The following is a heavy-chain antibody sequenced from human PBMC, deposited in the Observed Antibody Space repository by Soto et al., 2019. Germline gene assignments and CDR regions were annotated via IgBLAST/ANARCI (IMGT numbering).Heavy chain of an antibody. CDR1: GFTFSGYA. CDR3: ARKVSGSTGRPDLWYFDL. Sequence: EVQLLDSGGCLVQPGGSLRLSCAASGFTFSGYALTWVRQAPGKGLEWVSAISGGGDATFYADSVKGRFTISRDNSKNALYLQMNTLRAEDTAVYYCARKVSGSTGRPDLWYFDLWGRGTLVTVSS. J-gene: IGHJ2*01. D-gene: IGHD3-10*01. CDR2: ISGGGDAT. V-gene: IGHV3-23*01.